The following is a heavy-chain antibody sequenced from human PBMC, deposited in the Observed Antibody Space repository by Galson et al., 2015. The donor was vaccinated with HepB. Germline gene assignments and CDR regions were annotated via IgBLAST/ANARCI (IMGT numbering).Heavy chain of an antibody. J-gene: IGHJ4*02. CDR2: MNPNSGNT. CDR1: GYTFTSYD. V-gene: IGHV1-8*01. D-gene: IGHD3-3*01. CDR3: ARGGGYYDCWRRYYNTNYY. Sequence: SVKVSCKASGYTFTSYDINWVRQAPGQGLEWMGGMNPNSGNTGYAQKFKGRVTMTRNTSISTAYMELNSLRSEDTAVYYCARGGGYYDCWRRYYNTNYYWGQGTLVTVSS.